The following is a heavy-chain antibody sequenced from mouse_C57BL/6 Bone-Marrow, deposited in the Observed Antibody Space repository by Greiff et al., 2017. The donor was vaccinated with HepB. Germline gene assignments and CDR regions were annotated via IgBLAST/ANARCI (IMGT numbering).Heavy chain of an antibody. D-gene: IGHD1-1*01. CDR3: AREHYGRSDY. J-gene: IGHJ2*01. CDR1: GYTFTSYG. Sequence: VKLMESGAELARPGASVKLSCKASGYTFTSYGISGVKQRTGQGLEWIGEIYPRSGNTYYNEKFKGKATLTADKSSSTAYMELRSLTSEDSAVYFCAREHYGRSDYWGQGTTLTVSS. CDR2: IYPRSGNT. V-gene: IGHV1-81*01.